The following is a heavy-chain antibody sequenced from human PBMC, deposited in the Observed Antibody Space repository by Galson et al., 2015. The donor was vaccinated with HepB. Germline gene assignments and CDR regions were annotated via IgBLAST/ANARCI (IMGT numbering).Heavy chain of an antibody. D-gene: IGHD4/OR15-4a*01. V-gene: IGHV1-18*04. CDR3: ARDRDYRFDY. CDR1: GYTFTTNG. Sequence: KVSCKASGYTFTTNGISWVRQAPGQGLEWMGWISANSGDTRYAQNLQGRVTLTRDTSTSTAYLELRSLRSDDTAAYYCARDRDYRFDYWGQGTLVTVSS. CDR2: ISANSGDT. J-gene: IGHJ4*02.